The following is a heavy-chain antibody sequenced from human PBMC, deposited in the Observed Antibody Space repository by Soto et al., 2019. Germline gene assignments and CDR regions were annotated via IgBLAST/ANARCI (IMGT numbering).Heavy chain of an antibody. Sequence: PSETLSLTCTVSGGSISSYYSSWIRPPPGKGLEWIGYIYYSGSTNYNPSLKSRVTISVDTSKNQFSLKLSSVTAADTAVYYCARHYSRVSIFGVVTDWGQGTLVTAPQ. D-gene: IGHD3-3*01. V-gene: IGHV4-59*08. J-gene: IGHJ4*02. CDR2: IYYSGST. CDR1: GGSISSYY. CDR3: ARHYSRVSIFGVVTD.